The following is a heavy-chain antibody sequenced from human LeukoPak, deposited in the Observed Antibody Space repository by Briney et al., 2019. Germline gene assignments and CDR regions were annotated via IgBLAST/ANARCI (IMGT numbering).Heavy chain of an antibody. CDR3: ARGLYCSGGSCYFYFDY. CDR1: GGSISSGSYY. Sequence: SETLSLTCTVSGGSISSGSYYWSWIRQPAGKGLEWIGRIYTSGSTNYTPSLKSRVTISVDTSKNQFSLKLSSVTAADTAVYYCARGLYCSGGSCYFYFDYWGQGTLVTVSS. CDR2: IYTSGST. J-gene: IGHJ4*02. D-gene: IGHD2-15*01. V-gene: IGHV4-61*02.